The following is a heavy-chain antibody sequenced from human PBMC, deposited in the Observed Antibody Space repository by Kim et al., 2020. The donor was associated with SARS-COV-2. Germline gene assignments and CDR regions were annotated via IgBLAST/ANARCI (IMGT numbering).Heavy chain of an antibody. CDR2: ISWNSGSI. J-gene: IGHJ4*02. CDR1: GFTFDDYA. Sequence: GGSLRLSCAASGFTFDDYAMHWVRQAPGKGLEWVSGISWNSGSIGYADSVKGRFTISRDNAKNSLYLQMNSLRAEDTALYYCAKEGPRGYFDYWGQGTLV. V-gene: IGHV3-9*01. D-gene: IGHD3-10*01. CDR3: AKEGPRGYFDY.